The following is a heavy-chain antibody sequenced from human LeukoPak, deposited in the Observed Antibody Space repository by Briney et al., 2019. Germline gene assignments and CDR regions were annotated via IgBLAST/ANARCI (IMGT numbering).Heavy chain of an antibody. CDR3: ARSIEAAGYMDV. CDR1: GCTFSSYA. J-gene: IGHJ6*03. D-gene: IGHD6-13*01. Sequence: ASVKLSCKASGCTFSSYAMSWVRQAPGQGLEWMGCINTNSGNPTYAHGFTGRFVFSLDTGIRTVYLQISVLKDEDTAVYYCARSIEAAGYMDVWGKGTTVTVSS. CDR2: INTNSGNP. V-gene: IGHV7-4-1*02.